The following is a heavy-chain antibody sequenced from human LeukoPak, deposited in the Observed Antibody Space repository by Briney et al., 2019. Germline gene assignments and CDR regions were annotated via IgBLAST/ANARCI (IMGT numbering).Heavy chain of an antibody. CDR2: ISAYNGNT. V-gene: IGHV1-18*01. D-gene: IGHD2-15*01. J-gene: IGHJ4*02. CDR3: ARGSKIYCSGGSCYADY. Sequence: GASVKVSCKASGYTFTSYGISWVRQAPGQGLEWMGWISAYNGNTNYAQKLQGRVTMTTDTSTSTAYMELRSLRSDDTAVYYCARGSKIYCSGGSCYADYWGQGTLVTVSS. CDR1: GYTFTSYG.